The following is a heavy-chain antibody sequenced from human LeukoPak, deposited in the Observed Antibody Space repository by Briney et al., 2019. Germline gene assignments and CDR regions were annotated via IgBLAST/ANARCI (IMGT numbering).Heavy chain of an antibody. Sequence: GGSLRLSCAASGFTFSSYAMSWVRQAPGQGLEWVSAISGSGGSTYYADSVKGRFTISRDNAKNSLYLQMNSLRAEDTALYYCAKDMSSSWYGVDYWGKGTLVRVSS. V-gene: IGHV3-23*01. CDR3: AKDMSSSWYGVDY. CDR2: ISGSGGST. D-gene: IGHD6-13*01. CDR1: GFTFSSYA. J-gene: IGHJ4*02.